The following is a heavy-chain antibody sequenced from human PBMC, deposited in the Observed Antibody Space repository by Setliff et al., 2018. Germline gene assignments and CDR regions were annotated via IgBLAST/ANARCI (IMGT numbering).Heavy chain of an antibody. V-gene: IGHV7-4-1*02. CDR2: INTITGNP. J-gene: IGHJ5*02. Sequence: ASVKVSCKASGYSFSTYAMSWIRQAPGQGLEWMGRINTITGNPTYAQGFTGRFVFSLDTSVSTAYLQISSLKPEDTAVYYCARDLGYCSRTSCHGDWFDPWGQGTLVTVSS. D-gene: IGHD2-2*01. CDR1: GYSFSTYA. CDR3: ARDLGYCSRTSCHGDWFDP.